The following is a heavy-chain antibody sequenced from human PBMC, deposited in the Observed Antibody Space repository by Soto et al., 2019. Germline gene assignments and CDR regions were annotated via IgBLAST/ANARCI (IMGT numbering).Heavy chain of an antibody. D-gene: IGHD2-15*01. CDR3: ARGRCSGGSCYSAPGRLDY. Sequence: PSETLSLTCTVSGGSISSYYWSWIRQPPGKGLEWIGYIYYSGSTYYNPSLKSRVTISVDTSKNQFSLKLSSVTAADTAVYYCARGRCSGGSCYSAPGRLDYWGQGTLVTVSS. CDR1: GGSISSYY. V-gene: IGHV4-59*08. CDR2: IYYSGST. J-gene: IGHJ4*02.